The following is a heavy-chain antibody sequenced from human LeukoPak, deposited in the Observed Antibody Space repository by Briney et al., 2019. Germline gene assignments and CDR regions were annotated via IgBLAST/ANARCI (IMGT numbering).Heavy chain of an antibody. V-gene: IGHV4-39*01. Sequence: SETLSLTCNVSGGSISSSDYYWGWIRQPPGRRLEWVGTIYYSGSTSYNPSLKGRVTMSFDTSKNQFSLKLNSVTAADTAVYYCARHHRSGYYEVDYWGQGTLVTVSS. CDR2: IYYSGST. CDR1: GGSISSSDYY. D-gene: IGHD6-25*01. CDR3: ARHHRSGYYEVDY. J-gene: IGHJ4*02.